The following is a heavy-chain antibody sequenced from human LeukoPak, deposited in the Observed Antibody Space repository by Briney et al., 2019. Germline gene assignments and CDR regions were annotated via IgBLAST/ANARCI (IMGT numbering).Heavy chain of an antibody. CDR1: GGSFSDYF. CDR2: VFHDGIA. D-gene: IGHD1-26*01. Sequence: PSETLSLTCAVYGGSFSDYFWTWVRLAPEKGLEWIGEVFHDGIANYNPSLKSRAIVSVDTSKKQFSLRLSSVTAADTAVYYCARATYSGDTSYVFDYWGQGTLVSVSS. J-gene: IGHJ4*02. CDR3: ARATYSGDTSYVFDY. V-gene: IGHV4-34*10.